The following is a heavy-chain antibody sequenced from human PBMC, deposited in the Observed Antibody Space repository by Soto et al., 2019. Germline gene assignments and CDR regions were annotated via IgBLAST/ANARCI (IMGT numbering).Heavy chain of an antibody. CDR1: GFTFSSYA. CDR3: AKGYYGSGSYYEYNWFDP. V-gene: IGHV3-23*01. J-gene: IGHJ5*02. CDR2: ISGSGGST. Sequence: GGSLRLSCAASGFTFSSYAMSWVRQAPGKGLEWVSAISGSGGSTYYADSVKGRFTISRDNSKNTLYLQMNSLRAEDTAVYYCAKGYYGSGSYYEYNWFDPWGQGTLVTVSS. D-gene: IGHD3-10*01.